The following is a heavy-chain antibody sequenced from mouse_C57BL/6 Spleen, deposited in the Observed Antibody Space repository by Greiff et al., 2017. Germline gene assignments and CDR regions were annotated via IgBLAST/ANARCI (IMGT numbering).Heavy chain of an antibody. Sequence: EVQLQQSGPELVKPGASVKISCKASGYSFTGYYMNWVKQSPEKSLEWIGEINPSTGGTTYNQKFKAKATLTVDKSSSTAYMQLKSLTSEDSAVYYCARGNYDYAWFAYWGQGTLVTVSA. CDR2: INPSTGGT. D-gene: IGHD2-4*01. J-gene: IGHJ3*01. V-gene: IGHV1-42*01. CDR1: GYSFTGYY. CDR3: ARGNYDYAWFAY.